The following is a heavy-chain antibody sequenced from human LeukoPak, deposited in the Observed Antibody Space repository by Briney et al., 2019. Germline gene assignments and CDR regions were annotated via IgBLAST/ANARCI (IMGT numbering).Heavy chain of an antibody. CDR2: MNPNSGNT. D-gene: IGHD6-13*01. CDR3: ARGRSSSWYGVFDP. J-gene: IGHJ5*02. V-gene: IGHV1-8*01. Sequence: ASVKVSCKASGYTFTSYDIDWVRPATGQGLEWMGWMNPNSGNTGYAQKFQGRVTMTRNTSISTAYMELSSLRSEDTAVYYCARGRSSSWYGVFDPWGQGTLVTVSS. CDR1: GYTFTSYD.